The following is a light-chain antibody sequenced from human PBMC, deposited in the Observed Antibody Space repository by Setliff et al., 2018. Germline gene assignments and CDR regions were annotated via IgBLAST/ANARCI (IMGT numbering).Light chain of an antibody. CDR3: MSYTTIRTYV. CDR2: EVS. V-gene: IGLV2-14*01. J-gene: IGLJ1*01. Sequence: QSALTQPASVSGSPGQSITIPYAGTSSDVGAYSHVSWYQQYPGKAPKLMISEVSNRPSGVSYRFSGSKSGNTASLTISGLQAEDEADYYCMSYTTIRTYVFGTGTKVTVL. CDR1: SSDVGAYSH.